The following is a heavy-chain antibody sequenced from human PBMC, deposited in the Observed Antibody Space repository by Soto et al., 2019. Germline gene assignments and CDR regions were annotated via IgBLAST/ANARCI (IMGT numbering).Heavy chain of an antibody. CDR2: NSWNSHTI. V-gene: IGHV3-9*01. J-gene: IGHJ4*02. CDR3: VKDMKWGGMTTIHYFDS. D-gene: IGHD1-26*01. Sequence: GGSLSLSCAASGCTIDDYAMHWGRQVPGKGLEWVSGNSWNSHTIDYADSVKGPFTISRDNAKNSLFLQMNTLRPEDTALYYCVKDMKWGGMTTIHYFDSWGEGTLVTVSS. CDR1: GCTIDDYA.